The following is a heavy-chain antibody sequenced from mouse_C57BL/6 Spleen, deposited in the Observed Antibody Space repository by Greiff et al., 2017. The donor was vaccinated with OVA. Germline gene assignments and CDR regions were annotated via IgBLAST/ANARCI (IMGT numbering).Heavy chain of an antibody. CDR3: ALYYGSSYDAMDY. D-gene: IGHD1-1*01. V-gene: IGHV1-55*01. J-gene: IGHJ4*01. CDR2: IYPGSGST. Sequence: QVQLKQPGAELVKPGASVKMSCKASGYTFTSYWITWVKQRPGQGLEWIGDIYPGSGSTNYNEKFKSKATLTVDTSSSTAYMQLSSLTSEDSAVYYCALYYGSSYDAMDYWGQGTSVTVSS. CDR1: GYTFTSYW.